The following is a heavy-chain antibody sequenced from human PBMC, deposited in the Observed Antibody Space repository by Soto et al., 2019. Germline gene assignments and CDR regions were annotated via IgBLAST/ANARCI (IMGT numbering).Heavy chain of an antibody. CDR3: SRARVATPRVSFDI. J-gene: IGHJ3*02. D-gene: IGHD5-12*01. CDR2: IIPILGIA. Sequence: QVQLVQSGAEVKKPGSSVKVSCTASGGTFSSYTISWLRQAPGQGLEWMGRIIPILGIANYAQKFQGRVTITAAKSTSTAYMELSSLRSEDTAVYYCSRARVATPRVSFDIWGQGTMVTVSS. CDR1: GGTFSSYT. V-gene: IGHV1-69*02.